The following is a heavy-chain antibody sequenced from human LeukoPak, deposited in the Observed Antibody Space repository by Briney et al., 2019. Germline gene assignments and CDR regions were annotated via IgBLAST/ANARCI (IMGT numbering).Heavy chain of an antibody. CDR2: IYYSGST. CDR3: AREHTAAAGDNWFDP. J-gene: IGHJ5*02. Sequence: SETLSLTCTVSRGSISSYYWSWIRQPPGKGLEWIGYIYYSGSTNYNPSLKSRVTISIDTSKNQFSLKLSSVTAADTAVYYCAREHTAAAGDNWFDPWGQGTLVTVSS. D-gene: IGHD6-13*01. CDR1: RGSISSYY. V-gene: IGHV4-59*01.